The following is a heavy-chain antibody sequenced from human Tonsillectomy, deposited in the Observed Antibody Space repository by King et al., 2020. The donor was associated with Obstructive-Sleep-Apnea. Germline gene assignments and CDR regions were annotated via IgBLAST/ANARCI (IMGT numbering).Heavy chain of an antibody. CDR3: TKASRWLTTFDY. D-gene: IGHD6-19*01. CDR2: IQNDGSNK. J-gene: IGHJ4*02. Sequence: QLVQSGGGVVQPGGSLRLSLAASGFTFSTYGMHWVRQAPGKGLEWWAFIQNDGSNKYYAESVRGRFTISRDNSKNTLYLQMNSLRAEDTAVYYCTKASRWLTTFDYWGQGTLATVSS. V-gene: IGHV3-30*02. CDR1: GFTFSTYG.